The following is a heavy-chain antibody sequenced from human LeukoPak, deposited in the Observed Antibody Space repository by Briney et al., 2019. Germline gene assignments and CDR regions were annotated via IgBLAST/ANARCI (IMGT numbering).Heavy chain of an antibody. J-gene: IGHJ4*02. Sequence: GGSLTLSCVASGFTFSNYAMSWVRQAPGKGLEYVSPISASGLSTYYTDSVRGRLTNSRDNSKNTLYLQMHSLRAEDTAVYYCAKETSITGAGDFWGQGALVTVSS. V-gene: IGHV3-23*01. CDR2: ISASGLST. CDR1: GFTFSNYA. D-gene: IGHD1-20*01. CDR3: AKETSITGAGDF.